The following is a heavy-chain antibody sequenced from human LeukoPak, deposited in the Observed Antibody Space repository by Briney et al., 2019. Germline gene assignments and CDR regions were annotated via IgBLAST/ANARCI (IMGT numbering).Heavy chain of an antibody. CDR2: IYTSGST. D-gene: IGHD3-22*01. CDR3: AREVVIQRNWFDP. V-gene: IGHV4-61*02. CDR1: GGSLSSGSYY. J-gene: IGHJ5*02. Sequence: SETLSLTCTVSGGSLSSGSYYWSWIRQPAGKGLEWIGRIYTSGSTNYNPSLKSRVTISVDTSKNQFSLKLSSVTAADTAVYYCAREVVIQRNWFDPWGQGTLVTVSS.